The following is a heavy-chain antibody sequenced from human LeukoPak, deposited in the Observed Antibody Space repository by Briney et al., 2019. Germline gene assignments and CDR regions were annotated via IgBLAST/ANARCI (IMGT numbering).Heavy chain of an antibody. V-gene: IGHV3-23*01. CDR1: GFTFSSYA. D-gene: IGHD3-3*01. J-gene: IGHJ4*02. Sequence: QSGGSLRLSCAASGFTFSSYAMSWVRQAPGKGLEWVSAISGSGGSTYYADSVKGRFTISRDNSKNTLYLQMNSLRAEDTAVYYCAREYHVFWSGYTYWGQGTLVTVSS. CDR2: ISGSGGST. CDR3: AREYHVFWSGYTY.